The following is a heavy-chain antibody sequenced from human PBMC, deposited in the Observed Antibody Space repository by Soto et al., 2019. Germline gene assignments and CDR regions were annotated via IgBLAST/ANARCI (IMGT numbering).Heavy chain of an antibody. CDR2: IYYSGST. CDR3: ARWPQLEPRFDY. D-gene: IGHD1-1*01. Sequence: QVQLQESGPGLVKPSQTLSLTCTVSGGSISSVGYYWSWIRQHPGKGLEWIGYIYYSGSTYYNPSLKRRVTISVDTSKKQSSLKLSSVTAADTAVYYGARWPQLEPRFDYWGQGTLFTVSS. CDR1: GGSISSVGYY. V-gene: IGHV4-31*03. J-gene: IGHJ4*02.